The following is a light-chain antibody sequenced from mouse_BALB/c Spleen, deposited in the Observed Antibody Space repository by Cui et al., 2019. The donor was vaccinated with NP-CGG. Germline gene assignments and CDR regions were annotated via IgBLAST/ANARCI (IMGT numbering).Light chain of an antibody. CDR1: TGAVTTNNY. V-gene: IGLV1*01. CDR3: ALWYSNHWV. J-gene: IGLJ1*01. Sequence: QAVVTRVSAPTTSPGETVTLTCRSRTGAVTTNNYANWVQEKPDHLFTGLIGGTNNRAPGVPARFSGSLIGDKAALTITGAQTEDEAIYFCALWYSNHWVFGGGTKLTVL. CDR2: GTN.